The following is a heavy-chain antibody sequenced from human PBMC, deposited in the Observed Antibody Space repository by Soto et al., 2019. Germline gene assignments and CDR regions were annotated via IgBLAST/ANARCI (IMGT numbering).Heavy chain of an antibody. CDR2: IDPSDSYT. Sequence: RGESLKISCKGSGYSFTSYWISWVRQMPGKGLEWMGRIDPSDSYTNYSPSFQGHVTISADKSISTAYLQWSSLKASDTAMYYCALRDVREYGMDVWGQGTTVTVSS. CDR3: ALRDVREYGMDV. J-gene: IGHJ6*02. CDR1: GYSFTSYW. V-gene: IGHV5-10-1*01.